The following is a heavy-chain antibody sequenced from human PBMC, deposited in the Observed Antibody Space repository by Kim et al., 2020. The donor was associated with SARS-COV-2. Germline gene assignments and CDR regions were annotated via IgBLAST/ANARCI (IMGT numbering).Heavy chain of an antibody. CDR3: AATLLVVQSAHQTHDKYYGKDV. D-gene: IGHD2-2*01. CDR2: IVVASGNT. CDR1: GFTLTTSA. V-gene: IGHV1-58*01. J-gene: IGHJ6*02. Sequence: SVKVSCKASGFTLTTSAVQWVRQARGQRPEWIGWIVVASGNTNYAQRFQERVTFTSDMSTNTAYMELSSLRSDDTALYYCAATLLVVQSAHQTHDKYYGKDVWGQGTTVTVSS.